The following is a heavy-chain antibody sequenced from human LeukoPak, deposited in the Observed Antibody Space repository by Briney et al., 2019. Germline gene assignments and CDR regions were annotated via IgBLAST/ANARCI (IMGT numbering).Heavy chain of an antibody. CDR3: ARVKNYYDSSGPLFDY. Sequence: ASVKVSCKASGHTFTSYGISWVRQAPGQGLEWMGWISAYNGNTNYAQKLQGRVTMTTDTSTSTAYMELRSLRSDDTAVYYCARVKNYYDSSGPLFDYWGQGTLVTVSS. D-gene: IGHD3-22*01. J-gene: IGHJ4*02. CDR1: GHTFTSYG. CDR2: ISAYNGNT. V-gene: IGHV1-18*01.